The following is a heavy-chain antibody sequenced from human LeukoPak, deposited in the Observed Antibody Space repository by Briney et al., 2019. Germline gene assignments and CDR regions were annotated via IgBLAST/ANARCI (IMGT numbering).Heavy chain of an antibody. V-gene: IGHV4-39*07. CDR3: AREGYSYGSTFDY. Sequence: SETLSLICTVSGGSISSSGYYWGWVRQPPGKGLEWISRIYYSGSTYYNPSLKSRVTISVDTSKNQFSLKLNSVTAADTAVYYCAREGYSYGSTFDYWGQGSLVTVSS. J-gene: IGHJ4*02. CDR1: GGSISSSGYY. D-gene: IGHD5-18*01. CDR2: IYYSGST.